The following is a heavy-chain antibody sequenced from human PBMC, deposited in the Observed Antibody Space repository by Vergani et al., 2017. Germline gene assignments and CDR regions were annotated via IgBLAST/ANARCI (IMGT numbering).Heavy chain of an antibody. CDR3: ARGDSSSFSLGGLYAFDI. D-gene: IGHD6-13*01. Sequence: QVQLVQSGAEVKKPGSSVKVSCKASGGTFSSYAISWVRQAPGQGLEWMGGIIPIFGTANYAQKFQGRVTITADESTRTAYMELSSLRSEDTAVYYCARGDSSSFSLGGLYAFDIWGQGTMVTVSS. J-gene: IGHJ3*02. CDR1: GGTFSSYA. CDR2: IIPIFGTA. V-gene: IGHV1-69*01.